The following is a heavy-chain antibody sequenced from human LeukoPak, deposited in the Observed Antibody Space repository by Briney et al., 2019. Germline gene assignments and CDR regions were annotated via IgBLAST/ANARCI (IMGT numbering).Heavy chain of an antibody. CDR1: GGSISSYY. Sequence: PSETLSLTCTVSGGSISSYYWSWIRQPAGKGLEWIGSIYYSGSTYYNPSLKSRVTISVDTSKNQFSLKLSSVTAADTAVYYCARHFGDNSGTDYWGQGTLVTVSS. CDR2: IYYSGST. CDR3: ARHFGDNSGTDY. V-gene: IGHV4-59*05. J-gene: IGHJ4*02. D-gene: IGHD3-22*01.